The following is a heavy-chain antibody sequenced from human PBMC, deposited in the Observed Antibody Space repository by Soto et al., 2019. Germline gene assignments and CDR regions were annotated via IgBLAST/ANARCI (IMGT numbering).Heavy chain of an antibody. CDR3: VRDSPIGSTFSGYDGIDY. V-gene: IGHV4-59*01. CDR2: IRYSGGT. CDR1: GVSTSSYY. Sequence: SETLSLTCTVSGVSTSSYYWSWIRQPPGKGLEWIGYIRYSGGTNYNPSLKSRVTISVDTSTNQFFLRSEDTAVYYCVRDSPIGSTFSGYDGIDYWGQGTMVTVSS. D-gene: IGHD5-12*01. J-gene: IGHJ4*02.